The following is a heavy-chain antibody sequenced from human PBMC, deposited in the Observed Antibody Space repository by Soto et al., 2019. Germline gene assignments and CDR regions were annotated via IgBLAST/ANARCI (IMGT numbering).Heavy chain of an antibody. D-gene: IGHD5-12*01. J-gene: IGHJ6*02. V-gene: IGHV3-30-3*01. CDR3: AGGYSGYDHYYYYYGMDV. CDR1: GFTFSSYA. CDR2: ISYDGSNK. Sequence: GSLRLSCAASGFTFSSYAMHWVRQAPGKGLEWVAVISYDGSNKYYADSVKGRFTISRDNSKNTLYLQMNSLRAEDTAVYYCAGGYSGYDHYYYYYGMDVWGQGTTVTVSS.